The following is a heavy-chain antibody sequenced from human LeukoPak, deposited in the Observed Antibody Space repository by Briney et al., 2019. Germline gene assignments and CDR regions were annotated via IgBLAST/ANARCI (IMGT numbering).Heavy chain of an antibody. V-gene: IGHV3-21*01. CDR3: ARTYYYDSSGQSEADY. D-gene: IGHD3-22*01. Sequence: GGSLRLSCAASGFTFSSYSMNWARQAPGKGLEWVSSISSSSSYIYYADSVKGRFTISRDNAKNSLYLQMNSLRAEDTAVYYCARTYYYDSSGQSEADYWGQGTLVTVSS. CDR1: GFTFSSYS. J-gene: IGHJ4*02. CDR2: ISSSSSYI.